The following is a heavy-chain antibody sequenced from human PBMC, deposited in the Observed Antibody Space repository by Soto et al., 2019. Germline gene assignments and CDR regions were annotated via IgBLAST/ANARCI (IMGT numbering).Heavy chain of an antibody. J-gene: IGHJ6*02. V-gene: IGHV1-18*01. CDR3: ARDSRDVYYYYYGMDV. CDR2: ISAYNGNT. D-gene: IGHD2-21*02. Sequence: QVQLVQSGAEVKKPGASVKVSCKASGYTFTSYGISWVRQAPGQGLAWMGWISAYNGNTNYAQKLQGRVTMTTDTSTSTAYMELRSLISDDTAVYYCARDSRDVYYYYYGMDVWGQGTTVTVSS. CDR1: GYTFTSYG.